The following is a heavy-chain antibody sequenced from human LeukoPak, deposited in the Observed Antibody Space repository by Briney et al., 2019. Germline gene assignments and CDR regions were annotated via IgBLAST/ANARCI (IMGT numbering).Heavy chain of an antibody. CDR2: ISAYNGNT. CDR1: GGTFSSYA. CDR3: ARLSDFWSGYYYL. Sequence: GASVKVSCKASGGTFSSYAISWVRQAPGQGLEWMGWISAYNGNTNYAQKLQGRVTMTTDTSTSTAYMELRSLRSDDTAVYYCARLSDFWSGYYYLWGQGTLVTVSS. J-gene: IGHJ5*02. D-gene: IGHD3-3*01. V-gene: IGHV1-18*01.